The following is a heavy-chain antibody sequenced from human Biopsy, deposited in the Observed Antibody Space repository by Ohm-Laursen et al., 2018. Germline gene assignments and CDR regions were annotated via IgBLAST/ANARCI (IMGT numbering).Heavy chain of an antibody. CDR1: GFIFSTYT. CDR3: ARGPSGVATIG. Sequence: SLRLSCTASGFIFSTYTMNWVRQAPGEGLEWVSSISSRSSDIYYADSVKGRFTISRDNAKNTLYLQMNSLRVEDTAVYYCARGPSGVATIGRGQGTLVTVSS. V-gene: IGHV3-21*01. CDR2: ISSRSSDI. J-gene: IGHJ4*02. D-gene: IGHD5-24*01.